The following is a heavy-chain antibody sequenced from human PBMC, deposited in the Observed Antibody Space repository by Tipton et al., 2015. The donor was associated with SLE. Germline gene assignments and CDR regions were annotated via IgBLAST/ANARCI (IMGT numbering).Heavy chain of an antibody. CDR3: AKSLGYCSASSCYSALEY. D-gene: IGHD2-2*02. J-gene: IGHJ4*02. V-gene: IGHV3-30*02. Sequence: GSLRLSCAASGFNFYSYGMHWARQAPGKGLEWVALIQYDGSNQYYADSVKGRFTISRDNSKNMLFLQMNSLRAEDTAVYYCAKSLGYCSASSCYSALEYWGQGTLVTVSS. CDR2: IQYDGSNQ. CDR1: GFNFYSYG.